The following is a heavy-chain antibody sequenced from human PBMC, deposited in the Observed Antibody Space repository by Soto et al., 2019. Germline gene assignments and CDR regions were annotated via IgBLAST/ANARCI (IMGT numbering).Heavy chain of an antibody. J-gene: IGHJ4*02. CDR2: IKQDGSEK. Sequence: EVQLVESGGGLVQPGGSLRLSCAASGFTFSSYWMSWVRQAPGKGLEWVANIKQDGSEKYYVDSVKGRFTISRDNAKNSLYLQMSSRRAEDTAVDYCAASSSTLEFDDWGQGTMVTVSS. V-gene: IGHV3-7*03. CDR1: GFTFSSYW. D-gene: IGHD1-1*01. CDR3: AASSSTLEFDD.